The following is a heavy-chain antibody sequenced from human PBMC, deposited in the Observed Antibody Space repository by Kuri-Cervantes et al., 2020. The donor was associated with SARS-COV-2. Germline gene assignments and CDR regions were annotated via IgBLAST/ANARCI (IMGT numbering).Heavy chain of an antibody. CDR3: AKDNRDYAFDI. CDR2: ISDSGGST. CDR1: GFTVSSNY. D-gene: IGHD2-21*02. Sequence: GESLKISCAASGFTVSSNYMSWVRQPPGKGLEWVSRISDSGGSTNYADSVKGRFTVSRDNSKNTLYLQMNSLRAGDTAVYYCAKDNRDYAFDIWGQGTMVTVSS. J-gene: IGHJ3*02. V-gene: IGHV3-23*01.